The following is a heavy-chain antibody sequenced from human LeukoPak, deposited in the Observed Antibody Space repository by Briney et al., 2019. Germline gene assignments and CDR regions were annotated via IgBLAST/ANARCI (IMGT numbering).Heavy chain of an antibody. CDR2: INHSGST. J-gene: IGHJ4*02. CDR1: GGSFSGYY. D-gene: IGHD2-2*01. V-gene: IGHV4-34*01. CDR3: ARGPGFCSSTSCLGGYFDY. Sequence: KTSETLSLTCAVYGGSFSGYYWSWIRQPPRKGLEWIGEINHSGSTNYNPSLKSRVTISVDTSKNQFSLKLSSVTAADTAVYYCARGPGFCSSTSCLGGYFDYWGQGTLVTVSS.